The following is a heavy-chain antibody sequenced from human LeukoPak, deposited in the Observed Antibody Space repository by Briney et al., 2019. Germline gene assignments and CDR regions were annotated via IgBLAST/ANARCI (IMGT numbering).Heavy chain of an antibody. V-gene: IGHV1-69*13. CDR2: IIPIFGTA. CDR1: GGTFSSYA. CDR3: ARDNSGWYSGWFDP. Sequence: SVKVSCKASGGTFSSYAISWVRQAPGQGLEWMGGIIPIFGTANYAQKFQGRVTITADESTSTAYMELSSLRSEDTAVYYCARDNSGWYSGWFDPWGQGTLVTVSS. D-gene: IGHD6-19*01. J-gene: IGHJ5*02.